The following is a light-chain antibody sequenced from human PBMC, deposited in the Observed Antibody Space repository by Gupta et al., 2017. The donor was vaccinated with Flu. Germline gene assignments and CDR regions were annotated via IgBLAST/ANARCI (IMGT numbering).Light chain of an antibody. J-gene: IGLJ2*01. CDR1: KLGNKY. CDR2: QDA. V-gene: IGLV3-1*01. CDR3: QAWVNTTLLI. Sequence: PGQTATITCSGDKLGNKYVSWYQQKPGQSPVVVSDQDAKRPSDIPERCAGSNSGNTATLTISGTQAMDEAYYYCQAWVNTTLLICGGGTKLTVL.